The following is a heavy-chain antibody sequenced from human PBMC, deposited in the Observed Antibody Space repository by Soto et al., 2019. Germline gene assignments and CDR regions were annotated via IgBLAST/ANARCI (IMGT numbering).Heavy chain of an antibody. D-gene: IGHD6-19*01. CDR2: IYPGDSDT. V-gene: IGHV5-51*01. J-gene: IGHJ3*02. CDR3: ARSIASGWRDAFDI. Sequence: GESLKISCKGSGYSFTTYWIGWVRQMPGKGLEWMGIIYPGDSDTRYSPSFQGHVTISAGKSISTAYLQWSSLKASDTAMYYCARSIASGWRDAFDIWGQGTMVTVSS. CDR1: GYSFTTYW.